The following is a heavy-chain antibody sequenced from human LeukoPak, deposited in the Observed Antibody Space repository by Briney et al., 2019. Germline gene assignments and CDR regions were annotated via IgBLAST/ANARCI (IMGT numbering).Heavy chain of an antibody. J-gene: IGHJ3*02. CDR2: IFYSGST. D-gene: IGHD2-15*01. CDR3: VGHPARGAVGNAFDI. CDR1: GGSISNYY. V-gene: IGHV4-59*08. Sequence: SETLSLTCIVSGGSISNYYWSWIRQPPGKGLEWIGYIFYSGSTNYNPSLKSRVTMSVDTSKNQFSLKLSSVTAADTAVYYCVGHPARGAVGNAFDIWGQGTMATVSS.